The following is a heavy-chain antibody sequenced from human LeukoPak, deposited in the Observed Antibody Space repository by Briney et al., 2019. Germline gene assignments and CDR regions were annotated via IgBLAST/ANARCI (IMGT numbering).Heavy chain of an antibody. CDR3: AKHLKTCSTSCLYYFDY. D-gene: IGHD2-2*01. Sequence: GGSLRLSCAASGFTFSSYSMNWVRQAPGKGLEWVSSISSSSSYIYYADSVKGRFTISRDNSKNTLYLQMNSLRAEDTAVYYCAKHLKTCSTSCLYYFDYWGQGTLVTVSS. CDR2: ISSSSSYI. V-gene: IGHV3-21*04. J-gene: IGHJ4*02. CDR1: GFTFSSYS.